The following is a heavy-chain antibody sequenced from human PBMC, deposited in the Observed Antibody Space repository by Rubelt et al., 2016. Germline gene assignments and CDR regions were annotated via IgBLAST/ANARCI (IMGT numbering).Heavy chain of an antibody. V-gene: IGHV1-2*02. Sequence: PHSGGTNYAQKFQGRVTMTRDTSISTAYMELSRLRSDDTAVYYCARAYSSSSGRFDPWGQGTLVTVSS. J-gene: IGHJ5*02. CDR3: ARAYSSSSGRFDP. CDR2: PHSGGT. D-gene: IGHD6-6*01.